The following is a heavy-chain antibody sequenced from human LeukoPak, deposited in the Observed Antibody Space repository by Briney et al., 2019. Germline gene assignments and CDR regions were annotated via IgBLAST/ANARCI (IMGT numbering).Heavy chain of an antibody. CDR1: GFTFS. CDR2: IRHDGTDQ. CDR3: AKSHRGGLRFSVGYFYMDV. D-gene: IGHD3-3*01. J-gene: IGHJ6*03. V-gene: IGHV3-30*02. Sequence: GGSLRLSCVGSGFTFSVHWVRQVPGKGLEWLTFIRHDGTDQHYADSVRGRFTISRDNTTAYLQMDSLRVEDTAVYYCAKSHRGGLRFSVGYFYMDVWGKGTTVTVSS.